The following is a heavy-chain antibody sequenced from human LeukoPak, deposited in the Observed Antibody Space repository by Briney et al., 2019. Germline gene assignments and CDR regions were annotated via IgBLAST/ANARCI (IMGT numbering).Heavy chain of an antibody. D-gene: IGHD1-26*01. CDR3: ARGGNYWPQWWFDP. CDR1: GGSISSYY. Sequence: SETLSLTCTVSGGSISSYYWSWIRQPPGKGLEWIGYIYYSGSTNYNPSLKSRVTVSVDTSKNQFSLKLSSVTAADTAVYYCARGGNYWPQWWFDPWGRGTLVSVSS. V-gene: IGHV4-59*01. J-gene: IGHJ5*02. CDR2: IYYSGST.